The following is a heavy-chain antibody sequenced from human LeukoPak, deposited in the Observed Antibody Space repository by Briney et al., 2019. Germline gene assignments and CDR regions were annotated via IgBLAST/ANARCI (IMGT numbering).Heavy chain of an antibody. V-gene: IGHV4-30-4*08. CDR1: GGSISSGDYY. Sequence: NTSQTLSLTCTVSGGSISSGDYYWSWIRQPPGKGLEWIGEINHSGSTNYNPSLKSRVTISVDTSKNQFSLKLSSVTAADTAVYYCARQPRSRIGYCSSTSCHTLSYYYYYMDVWGKGTTVTVSS. D-gene: IGHD2-2*02. CDR3: ARQPRSRIGYCSSTSCHTLSYYYYYMDV. J-gene: IGHJ6*03. CDR2: INHSGST.